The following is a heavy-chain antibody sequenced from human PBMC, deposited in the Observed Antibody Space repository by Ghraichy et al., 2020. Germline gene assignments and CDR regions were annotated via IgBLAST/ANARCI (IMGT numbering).Heavy chain of an antibody. D-gene: IGHD3-10*01. CDR3: AKNGSMWFGESSGAFDV. V-gene: IGHV4-39*01. CDR2: VYYVGAA. Sequence: SETLSLTCSVSGASIRNSNYYWGWIRQAPGKGLEWVVAVYYVGAARYNPSLKSRVSMSVDTSKNEISLRLNSVTVEDTAVYYCAKNGSMWFGESSGAFDVWGQGTTVIVSS. J-gene: IGHJ3*01. CDR1: GASIRNSNYY.